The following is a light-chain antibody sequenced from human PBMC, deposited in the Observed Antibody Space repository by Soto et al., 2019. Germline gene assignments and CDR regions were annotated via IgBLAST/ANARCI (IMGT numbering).Light chain of an antibody. CDR2: LGS. J-gene: IGKJ4*01. CDR1: QSLLHSSGQTC. Sequence: DIVMTQSPLSLPVTPGEPASISCRSSQSLLHSSGQTCLDWYLQKKGQSPQLLIYLGSIRASGVPDSFSGSGSGTDFTLKISRVEAEDVGTYHCKQALHTVTFGGGTKFELK. CDR3: KQALHTVT. V-gene: IGKV2-28*01.